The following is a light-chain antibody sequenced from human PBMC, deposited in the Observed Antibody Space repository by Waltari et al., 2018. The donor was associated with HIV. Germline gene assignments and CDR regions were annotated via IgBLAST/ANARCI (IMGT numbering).Light chain of an antibody. Sequence: DIQLTQFPSFLSASVGDRVTITCRAGQGISTYLAWHQQHTGKAPKLLIYAASTLQSRGPSMFSGSGSGTEFTLTISSLQPEDFATYYCQQVNTAFTFGPGTKVEIK. J-gene: IGKJ3*01. V-gene: IGKV1-9*01. CDR1: QGISTY. CDR3: QQVNTAFT. CDR2: AAS.